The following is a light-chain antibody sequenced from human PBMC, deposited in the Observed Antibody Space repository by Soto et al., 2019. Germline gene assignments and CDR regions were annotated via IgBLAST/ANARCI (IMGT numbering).Light chain of an antibody. V-gene: IGKV1-39*01. CDR3: QQNYRATPWT. Sequence: DIQMTQSPSSLSASVGDRVTITCRASQSISSYLNWYQQKPGKAPKLLINAASSLERGVPSRFSGGGSGTDFTLNISSLQPDDFATYYCQQNYRATPWTFGQGTKVDI. J-gene: IGKJ1*01. CDR1: QSISSY. CDR2: AAS.